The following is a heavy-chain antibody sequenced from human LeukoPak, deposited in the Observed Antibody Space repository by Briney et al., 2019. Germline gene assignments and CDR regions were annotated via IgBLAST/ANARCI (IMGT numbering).Heavy chain of an antibody. CDR3: ARDWRNGGLDV. V-gene: IGHV3-11*01. J-gene: IGHJ6*02. D-gene: IGHD2-8*01. CDR1: GFTLGDYY. CDR2: ISNSGSRT. Sequence: GGPLRLSCAPSGFTLGDYYMSWIRQAPGKGLEWISYISNSGSRTHYADSVKGRFTSSRDNAKNSLYLQMNSLRVEDTAVYYCARDWRNGGLDVWGQGTTVTVSS.